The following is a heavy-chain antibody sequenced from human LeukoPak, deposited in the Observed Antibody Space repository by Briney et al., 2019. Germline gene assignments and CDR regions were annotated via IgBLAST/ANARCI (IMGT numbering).Heavy chain of an antibody. CDR3: ARENSSGWYRGYYYYMDV. D-gene: IGHD6-19*01. CDR1: GGSISSYY. CDR2: IHTSGST. Sequence: PSETLSLTCTVSGGSISSYYWSWIRQPAGKGLEWIGRIHTSGSTNCNPSLKSRVTMSVDTSKNQFSLKLSSVTAADTAVYYCARENSSGWYRGYYYYMDVWGKGTTVTVSS. V-gene: IGHV4-4*07. J-gene: IGHJ6*03.